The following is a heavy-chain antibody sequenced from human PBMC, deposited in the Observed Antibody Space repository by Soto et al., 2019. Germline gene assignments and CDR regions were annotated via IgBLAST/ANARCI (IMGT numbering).Heavy chain of an antibody. Sequence: EASVKVSCKASGYTFSTYAIHWVRQAPGQRLEWLAWINAGNGNTKYSQEFQGRVTITRDTSASTAYMALSSLRSEDTAVYYCARDRFCTNGVCAGSMDVWGQGTTVTVSS. D-gene: IGHD2-8*01. CDR1: GYTFSTYA. J-gene: IGHJ6*02. V-gene: IGHV1-3*01. CDR3: ARDRFCTNGVCAGSMDV. CDR2: INAGNGNT.